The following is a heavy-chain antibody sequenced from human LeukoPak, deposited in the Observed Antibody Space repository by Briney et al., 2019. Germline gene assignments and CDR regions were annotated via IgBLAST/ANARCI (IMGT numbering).Heavy chain of an antibody. J-gene: IGHJ4*02. CDR3: ASEYYYDTSGYYSLAY. Sequence: SETLSLTCTVSGDSISSGDYYWSWIRQPAGKGLEWIGRIYTSGSTNYNPSLKSRITMSVDTSKNLFSLKLSSVTAADTAVYYCASEYYYDTSGYYSLAYWGQGTLVTVSS. CDR2: IYTSGST. D-gene: IGHD3-22*01. V-gene: IGHV4-61*02. CDR1: GDSISSGDYY.